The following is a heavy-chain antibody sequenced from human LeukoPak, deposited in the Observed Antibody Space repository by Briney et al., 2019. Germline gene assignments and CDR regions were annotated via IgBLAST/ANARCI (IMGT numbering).Heavy chain of an antibody. CDR1: GFTFSRLA. V-gene: IGHV3-7*01. CDR3: AREGELFHLLDY. CDR2: IKQDGSEK. J-gene: IGHJ4*02. D-gene: IGHD3-10*01. Sequence: GGSLRLSCAASGFTFSRLAMTWVRQAPGKGLEWVANIKQDGSEKYYVDSVKGRFTISRDNAKNSLYLQMNSLRAEDTAVYYCAREGELFHLLDYWGQGTLVTVSS.